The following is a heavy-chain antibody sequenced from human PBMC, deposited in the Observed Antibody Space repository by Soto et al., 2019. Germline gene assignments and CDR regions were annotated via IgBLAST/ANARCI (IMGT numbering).Heavy chain of an antibody. V-gene: IGHV4-39*01. Sequence: SETLSLTCTVSGGSISSSSYYWGWIRQPPGKGLEWIGSIYYSGSTYYNPSLKSRVPISVDTPKNQFSLKLSSVTAADTAVYYCARLLIVVVRPSHDAFDIWGQGTMVTVSS. CDR3: ARLLIVVVRPSHDAFDI. CDR1: GGSISSSSYY. D-gene: IGHD3-22*01. J-gene: IGHJ3*02. CDR2: IYYSGST.